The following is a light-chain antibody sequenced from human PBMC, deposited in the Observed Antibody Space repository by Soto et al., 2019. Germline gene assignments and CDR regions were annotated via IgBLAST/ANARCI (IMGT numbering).Light chain of an antibody. V-gene: IGLV2-11*01. CDR1: SSDVGTYNY. CDR2: DVS. J-gene: IGLJ2*01. Sequence: QSALTQPRSVSGPPGQSVSISCSGTSSDVGTYNYVSWYQQHPGKAPKLMIYDVSKRPSGVPDRFSGSKSGNTASLTISGLQAEDEADYYCTSYTNSSPVVFGGGTKLTVL. CDR3: TSYTNSSPVV.